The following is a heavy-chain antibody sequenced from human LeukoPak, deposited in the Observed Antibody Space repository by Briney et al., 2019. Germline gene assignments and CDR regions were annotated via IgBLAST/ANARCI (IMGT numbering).Heavy chain of an antibody. V-gene: IGHV3-23*01. D-gene: IGHD5-24*01. CDR3: AKVARDAYNLDAFDI. CDR1: GFTFSCYA. J-gene: IGHJ3*02. CDR2: ISGSGSST. Sequence: GGSLRLSCAASGFTFSCYAMSWVRQAPGKGLEWVSAISGSGSSTSHADSVKGRFTICRDNSKNTLYLQVNSLRAEDMAIYYCAKVARDAYNLDAFDIWGEGTMVTVSS.